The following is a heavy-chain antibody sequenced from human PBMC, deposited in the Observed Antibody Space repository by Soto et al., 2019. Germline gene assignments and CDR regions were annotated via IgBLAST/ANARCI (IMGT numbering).Heavy chain of an antibody. CDR2: ISGSGGST. CDR3: ANRGGGYYDSSGYFAEYFQH. CDR1: GFTFSSYA. J-gene: IGHJ1*01. V-gene: IGHV3-23*01. D-gene: IGHD3-22*01. Sequence: HPGGSLRLSCAASGFTFSSYAMSWVRQAPGKGLEWVSAISGSGGSTYYADSVKGRFTISRDNSKNTLYLQMNSLRAEDTAVYYCANRGGGYYDSSGYFAEYFQHWGQGTLVTVSS.